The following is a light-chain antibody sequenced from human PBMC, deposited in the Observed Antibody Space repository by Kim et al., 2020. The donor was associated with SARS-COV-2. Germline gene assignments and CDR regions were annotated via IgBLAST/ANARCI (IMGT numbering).Light chain of an antibody. Sequence: GQSVTIACTGTYNDVGGYNYVSWYQQHPGKAPKLLIYGVTERPSGVPDRFSGSKSGSTASLTISGLQAEDEADYYCCSYAGNYPLLFGGGTKVTVL. CDR1: YNDVGGYNY. CDR2: GVT. CDR3: CSYAGNYPLL. J-gene: IGLJ2*01. V-gene: IGLV2-11*03.